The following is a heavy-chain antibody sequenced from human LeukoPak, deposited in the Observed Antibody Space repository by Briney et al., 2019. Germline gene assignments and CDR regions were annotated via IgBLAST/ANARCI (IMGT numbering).Heavy chain of an antibody. J-gene: IGHJ5*02. CDR3: ARGGGKITMVRGVITQGFDP. D-gene: IGHD3-10*01. V-gene: IGHV4-34*01. CDR2: INHSGST. CDR1: GGSFSGYY. Sequence: SETLSLTCAVYGGSFSGYYWSWIRQPPGKGLEWVGEINHSGSTNYNPSLESRVTISVDTSKNQFSLKLSSVTAADTAVYYCARGGGKITMVRGVITQGFDPWGQGTLVTVSS.